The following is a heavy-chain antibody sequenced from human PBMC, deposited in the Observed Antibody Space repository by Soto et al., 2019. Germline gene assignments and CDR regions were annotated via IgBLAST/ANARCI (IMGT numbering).Heavy chain of an antibody. J-gene: IGHJ3*02. CDR3: AKLEGAFDI. V-gene: IGHV3-9*01. CDR1: GLSFHDYA. CDR2: ISWNSGNI. Sequence: DVELVESGGGLVQPGRSLRLSCAASGLSFHDYAMHWVRQAPGKGLEWVSGISWNSGNIGYADSVKGRFTISRDNAKNSLYLQMNSLRAEDTALYYCAKLEGAFDIWGQGTMVTVSS.